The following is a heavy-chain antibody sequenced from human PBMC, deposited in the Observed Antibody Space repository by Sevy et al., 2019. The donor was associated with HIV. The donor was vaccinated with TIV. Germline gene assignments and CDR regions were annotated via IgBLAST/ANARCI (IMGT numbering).Heavy chain of an antibody. D-gene: IGHD1-1*01. CDR1: GFTFGDYA. Sequence: GGSLRLSCAASGFTFGDYAMNWVRQAPGKGLEWVAFLKSKASGGTLHHAASVQGRFTISRDDSKNIAYLQMNDLKTEDKAVYYCTGWKGDQSIFDYWGQGALVTVSS. CDR3: TGWKGDQSIFDY. J-gene: IGHJ4*02. V-gene: IGHV3-49*04. CDR2: LKSKASGGTL.